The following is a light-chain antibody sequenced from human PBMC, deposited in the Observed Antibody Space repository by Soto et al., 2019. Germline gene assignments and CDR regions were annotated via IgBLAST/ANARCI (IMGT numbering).Light chain of an antibody. J-gene: IGLJ1*01. V-gene: IGLV2-11*01. CDR1: SSDVGAYNY. CDR2: DVS. CDR3: CSYAGTYTDV. Sequence: QSALTQPRSVSGSPGQSVTISCTGTSSDVGAYNYVSWYQQHPGKAPELMIYDVSKRPSGVPDRFSGSKSGNTASLTISGLQAEDEADYYCCSYAGTYTDVFGTGTKVTVL.